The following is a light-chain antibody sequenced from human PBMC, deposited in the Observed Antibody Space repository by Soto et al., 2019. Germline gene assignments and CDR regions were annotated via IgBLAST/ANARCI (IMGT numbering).Light chain of an antibody. CDR2: AAS. Sequence: IQLTQSPTSLSASVGDRVTITCRASQGLSNYLAWYQQKPGKAPKLLIYAASTLQSGVPSRFSGNGSETDFTLTISSLEPEDFAVYYCQQRSNWPLLTFGGGTKVEIK. CDR1: QGLSNY. V-gene: IGKV1-9*01. J-gene: IGKJ4*01. CDR3: QQRSNWPLLT.